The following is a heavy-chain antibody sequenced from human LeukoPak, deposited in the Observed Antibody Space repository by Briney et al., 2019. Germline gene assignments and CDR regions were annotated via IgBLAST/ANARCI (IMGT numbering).Heavy chain of an antibody. Sequence: SETLSLTCTVSGGSISSSSYYWGWIRQPPGKGLEWIGSIYYSGSTYYNPSLKSRVTISVDTSKNQFSLKLSSVTAADTAVYYCATKWELPPFDYWGQGTLVTVSS. CDR3: ATKWELPPFDY. J-gene: IGHJ4*02. CDR1: GGSISSSSYY. V-gene: IGHV4-39*07. CDR2: IYYSGST. D-gene: IGHD1-26*01.